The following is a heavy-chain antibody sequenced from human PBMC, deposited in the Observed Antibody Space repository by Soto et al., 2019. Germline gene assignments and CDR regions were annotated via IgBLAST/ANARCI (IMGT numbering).Heavy chain of an antibody. Sequence: GGLHRLCSASAELPFTHYSISLVRPDPGRGLEWVSGINSAGRTYDAASVKGRVTLSRDNSKKTLYLQMNSLRAEDTALYYCAKEGVPSGPFDFWVQRTLV. D-gene: IGHD3-10*01. V-gene: IGHV3-23*01. CDR2: INSAGRT. CDR1: ELPFTHYS. CDR3: AKEGVPSGPFDF. J-gene: IGHJ4*02.